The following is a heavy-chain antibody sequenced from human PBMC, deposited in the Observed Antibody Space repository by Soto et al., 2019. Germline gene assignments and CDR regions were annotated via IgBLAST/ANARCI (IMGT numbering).Heavy chain of an antibody. CDR2: IIPIFGTA. Sequence: ASVKVSCKASGVTFSSYAISWVRLAPGQGLEWMGGIIPIFGTANYAQKFQGRVTITADESTSTAYMELSSLRSEDTAVYYCARDNGGPIIAAAGTPYYYYGMDVWGQGATVTVSS. CDR1: GVTFSSYA. J-gene: IGHJ6*02. D-gene: IGHD6-13*01. V-gene: IGHV1-69*13. CDR3: ARDNGGPIIAAAGTPYYYYGMDV.